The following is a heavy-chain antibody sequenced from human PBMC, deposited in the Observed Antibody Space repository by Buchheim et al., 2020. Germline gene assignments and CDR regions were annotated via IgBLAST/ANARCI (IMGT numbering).Heavy chain of an antibody. CDR1: GYTFADFY. CDR2: INPDSGAT. J-gene: IGHJ4*02. Sequence: QVQLVQSGAEVRKPGASVKLSCKASGYTFADFYIHWVRQAPGQGLEWMGWINPDSGATQYAQRFHGWVTMTRDNSINTVYMGINALTSDATAVFFWARSRATWHNFDFWGQGTL. CDR3: ARSRATWHNFDF. V-gene: IGHV1-2*04.